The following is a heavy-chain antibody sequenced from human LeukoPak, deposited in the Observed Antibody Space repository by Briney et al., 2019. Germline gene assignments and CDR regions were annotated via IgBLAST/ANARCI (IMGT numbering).Heavy chain of an antibody. CDR2: INPNSGGT. J-gene: IGHJ4*02. V-gene: IGHV1-2*02. CDR1: GYTFTGYY. D-gene: IGHD3-22*01. Sequence: VASVKVSCKASGYTFTGYYMNWVRQAPGQGLEWMGWINPNSGGTNYAQKFQGRVTMTRDTSISTAYMELSRLRSDDTAVYYCARDRNMIVVAFDYWGQRTLVTVSS. CDR3: ARDRNMIVVAFDY.